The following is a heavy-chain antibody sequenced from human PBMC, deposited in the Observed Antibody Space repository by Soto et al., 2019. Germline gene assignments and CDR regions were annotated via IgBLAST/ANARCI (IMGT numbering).Heavy chain of an antibody. V-gene: IGHV4-34*01. CDR3: ARDKITGLFDY. CDR1: GGSFSGYY. D-gene: IGHD2-8*02. J-gene: IGHJ4*02. CDR2: INHSGST. Sequence: QVQLQQWGAGLLKPSETLSLTCAVYGGSFSGYYWTWIRQPPGTGLEWIGEINHSGSTNYNPSLKXRXTXSIXPSKNQFSLKLTSVTAADTAVYYCARDKITGLFDYWGQGTLVTVSS.